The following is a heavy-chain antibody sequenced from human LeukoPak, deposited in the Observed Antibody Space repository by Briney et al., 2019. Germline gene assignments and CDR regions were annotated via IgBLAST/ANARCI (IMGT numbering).Heavy chain of an antibody. D-gene: IGHD5-18*01. CDR3: ARAHDTVKGGYYFDY. Sequence: PGGSLRLSCAASGFTFSSYSMNWVRQAPGKGLEWVSYISSSSSTIYYADSVKGRFTISRDNAKNSLYLQMNSLRAEDTAVYYCARAHDTVKGGYYFDYWGQGTLVTVSS. J-gene: IGHJ4*02. CDR1: GFTFSSYS. V-gene: IGHV3-48*01. CDR2: ISSSSSTI.